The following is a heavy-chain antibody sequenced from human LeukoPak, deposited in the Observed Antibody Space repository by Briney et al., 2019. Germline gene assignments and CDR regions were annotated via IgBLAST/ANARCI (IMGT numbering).Heavy chain of an antibody. Sequence: PGGSLRLSCAASGFTFSSYAMHWVRQAPGKGLEYVSAMSSNGGTTDYANSVKGRFTISRDNSKNTLYLQMGSLRAEDTAVYYCARSPGGSSYGYYYFDYWGQGTLVTVSS. CDR3: ARSPGGSSYGYYYFDY. V-gene: IGHV3-64*01. D-gene: IGHD5-18*01. J-gene: IGHJ4*02. CDR1: GFTFSSYA. CDR2: MSSNGGTT.